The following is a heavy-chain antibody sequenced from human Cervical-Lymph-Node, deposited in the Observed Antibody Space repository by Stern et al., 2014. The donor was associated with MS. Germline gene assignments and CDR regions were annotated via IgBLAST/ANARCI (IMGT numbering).Heavy chain of an antibody. CDR2: INTNTGNP. D-gene: IGHD4-17*01. CDR3: TRVWSHYGDYVMDV. V-gene: IGHV7-4-1*02. CDR1: GYTFTSYP. J-gene: IGHJ6*02. Sequence: VQLEESGSELKKPGASVKVSCKASGYTFTSYPMNWVRQAPGQGIEWMGWINTNTGNPTYAQGFTGRFVFSLDTSVSTAYLQISSLKAEDTAVYYCTRVWSHYGDYVMDVWGQGTTVTVSS.